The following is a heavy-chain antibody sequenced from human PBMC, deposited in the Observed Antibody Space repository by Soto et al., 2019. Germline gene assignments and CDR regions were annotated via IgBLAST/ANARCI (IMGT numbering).Heavy chain of an antibody. Sequence: QVQLQESGPGLVKPSQTLSLTCAVSGVSISSGDYYWTWIRQPPGKGLEYIGYIYYNGNTYYNPSLNSRVCISLDTSKNHFSLSLLPVTAADTAVYYCARGVVGTTLHAAFDIWCQGTMVTVSS. CDR2: IYYNGNT. CDR3: ARGVVGTTLHAAFDI. J-gene: IGHJ3*02. V-gene: IGHV4-30-4*01. D-gene: IGHD1-26*01. CDR1: GVSISSGDYY.